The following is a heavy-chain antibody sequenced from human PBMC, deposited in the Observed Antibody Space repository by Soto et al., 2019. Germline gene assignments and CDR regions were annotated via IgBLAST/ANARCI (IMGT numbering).Heavy chain of an antibody. D-gene: IGHD3-22*01. V-gene: IGHV1-69*02. CDR2: IIPILGIA. J-gene: IGHJ4*02. CDR1: GGTFSSYT. CDR3: ASSSGRLYFDY. Sequence: QVQLVQSGAKVKKPGSSVKVSCKASGGTFSSYTISWVRQAPGQGLEWMGRIIPILGIANYAQKFQGRVTXTXDKSTSTAHMELSSLRSEDTAVYYCASSSGRLYFDYWGQGTLVTVSS.